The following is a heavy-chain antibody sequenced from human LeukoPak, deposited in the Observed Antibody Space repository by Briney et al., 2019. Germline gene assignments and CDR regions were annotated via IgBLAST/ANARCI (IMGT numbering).Heavy chain of an antibody. CDR1: GGTFSSYA. CDR3: ARSTVTSKGAAWFDP. CDR2: IIPIFGTA. D-gene: IGHD2-2*01. J-gene: IGHJ5*02. V-gene: IGHV1-69*05. Sequence: ASVKVSCKASGGTFSSYAISWVRQAPGQGLEWMGGIIPIFGTANYAQKFQGRVTITTDESTSTAYMELSSLRSEDTAVYYCARSTVTSKGAAWFDPWGQGTLVTVSS.